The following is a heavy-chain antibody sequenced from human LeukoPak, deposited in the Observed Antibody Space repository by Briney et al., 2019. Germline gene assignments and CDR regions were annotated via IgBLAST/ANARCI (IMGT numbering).Heavy chain of an antibody. Sequence: GGSLRLSCAASGFTFSDYYMSWIRQVPGKGLEWVSYISDSGSTIYYADSVKGRFTISRDNAKNSLYLQMNSLRAEATACYYCAREGGDWGEGYFDYWGQGTLVTVSS. CDR3: AREGGDWGEGYFDY. D-gene: IGHD3-16*01. CDR2: ISDSGSTI. J-gene: IGHJ4*02. V-gene: IGHV3-11*01. CDR1: GFTFSDYY.